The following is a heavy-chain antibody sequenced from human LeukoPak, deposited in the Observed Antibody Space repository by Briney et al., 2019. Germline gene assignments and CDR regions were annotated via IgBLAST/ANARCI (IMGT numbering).Heavy chain of an antibody. CDR2: IRRDGSEK. CDR1: GFTFSSYW. V-gene: IGHV3-7*01. CDR3: AGYDSSGYDDY. Sequence: GGSLRLSCAASGFTFSSYWMSWVRQAPGKGLEWVANIRRDGSEKYYVDSVKGRFTISRDNAKNSLYLQMNSLRAEDTAVYYCAGYDSSGYDDYWGQGTLVTVSS. J-gene: IGHJ4*02. D-gene: IGHD3-22*01.